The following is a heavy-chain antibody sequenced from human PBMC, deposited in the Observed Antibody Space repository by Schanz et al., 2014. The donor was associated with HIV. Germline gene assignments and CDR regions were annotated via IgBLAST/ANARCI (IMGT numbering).Heavy chain of an antibody. D-gene: IGHD5-12*01. CDR1: GYNFGNLD. V-gene: IGHV1-8*02. J-gene: IGHJ4*02. Sequence: QVWLVQSGAEVKKPGASVRVSCKASGYNFGNLDINWVRQATGQGLEWLGWMNPGSGNTGYAWKFQGRVTMTRDTSIRTAYMELSSLRSDDTAVYYCARGGGYDPFFPADWGQGTLVTVSS. CDR2: MNPGSGNT. CDR3: ARGGGYDPFFPAD.